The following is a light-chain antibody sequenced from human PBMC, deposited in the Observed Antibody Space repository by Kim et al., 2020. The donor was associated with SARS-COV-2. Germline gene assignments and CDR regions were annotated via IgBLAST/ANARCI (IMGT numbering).Light chain of an antibody. J-gene: IGKJ2*01. V-gene: IGKV1-5*03. CDR1: QSISTW. CDR3: QHYIRYPYA. CDR2: KAS. Sequence: DIQMTQSPSTLSAFVGDRVTITCRASQSISTWLAWYQQKPRKAPKLLIYKASSLESGVPSRFSGSGSGTELTLTISSLQPDDFATYYCQHYIRYPYAFGQGTKLEI.